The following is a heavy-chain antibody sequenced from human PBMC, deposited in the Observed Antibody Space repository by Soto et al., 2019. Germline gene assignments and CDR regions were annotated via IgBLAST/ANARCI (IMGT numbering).Heavy chain of an antibody. Sequence: GESLKISCKGSGYTFTNYWIGWVRQMPGKGLEWMGIIYPGDSDTKYNPSFQGQVTISADKSITTTYLQWSSLKASDTAIYYCEASLFYYGMDVWGQGTTVTVSS. CDR1: GYTFTNYW. V-gene: IGHV5-51*01. CDR3: EASLFYYGMDV. J-gene: IGHJ6*02. CDR2: IYPGDSDT.